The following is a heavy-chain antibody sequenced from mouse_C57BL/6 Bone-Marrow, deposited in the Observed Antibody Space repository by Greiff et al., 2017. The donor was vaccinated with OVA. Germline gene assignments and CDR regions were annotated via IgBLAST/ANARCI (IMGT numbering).Heavy chain of an antibody. J-gene: IGHJ4*01. D-gene: IGHD1-1*01. CDR3: AHYGSKGGYAMDY. Sequence: QVQLKQSGAELAKPGASVKLSCKASGYTFTSYWMHWVNQRPGQGLEWIGYINPSSGYTKYNQKFKDKATLTADKSSSTAYMQLSSLTYEDSAVYYCAHYGSKGGYAMDYWGQGTSVTVSS. CDR1: GYTFTSYW. CDR2: INPSSGYT. V-gene: IGHV1-7*01.